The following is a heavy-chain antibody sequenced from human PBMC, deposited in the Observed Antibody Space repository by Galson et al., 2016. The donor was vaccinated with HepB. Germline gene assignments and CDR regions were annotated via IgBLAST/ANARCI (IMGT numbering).Heavy chain of an antibody. J-gene: IGHJ4*02. Sequence: SLRLSCAASGLSSTNAWMNWVRQGSEKGLEWVGRIKSKIDGGTTDYAAVVKGRFSISRNDSQDTVYLQMNSLKIEDTGVYYCATLGGRYWGQGTMVTVFS. CDR2: IKSKIDGGTT. CDR3: ATLGGRY. CDR1: GLSSTNAW. V-gene: IGHV3-15*05.